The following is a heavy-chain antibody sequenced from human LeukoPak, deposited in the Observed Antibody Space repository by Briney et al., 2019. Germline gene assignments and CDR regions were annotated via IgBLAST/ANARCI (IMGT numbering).Heavy chain of an antibody. Sequence: GGSLRLSCSASGFTFSSYAMHWVRQAPGKGLEYVSAISSNGGSTYYADSVKGRFTISRDNSKNTLYLQMSSLRAEDTAVYYCARTGVREYDYYDSSGYDFDYWGQGTLVTVSS. CDR2: ISSNGGST. CDR3: ARTGVREYDYYDSSGYDFDY. CDR1: GFTFSSYA. D-gene: IGHD3-22*01. J-gene: IGHJ4*02. V-gene: IGHV3-64D*06.